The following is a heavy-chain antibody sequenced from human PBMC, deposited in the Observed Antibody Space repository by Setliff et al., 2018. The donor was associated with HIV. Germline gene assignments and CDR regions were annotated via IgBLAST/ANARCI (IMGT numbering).Heavy chain of an antibody. CDR3: SLQHGRPMRWFDP. CDR1: GGSISTNNYY. D-gene: IGHD2-2*01. CDR2: VYHRGTT. Sequence: PSETLSLTCTVSGGSISTNNYYWGWIRQPPGKGLEWIGCVYHRGTTYYNPSLKSRLAMSVDTSKNKFFLELNSLTAADTAVYYCSLQHGRPMRWFDPWGPGTLVTVSS. V-gene: IGHV4-39*01. J-gene: IGHJ5*02.